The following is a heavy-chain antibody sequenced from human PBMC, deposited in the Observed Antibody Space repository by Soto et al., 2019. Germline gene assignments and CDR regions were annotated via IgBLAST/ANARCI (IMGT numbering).Heavy chain of an antibody. Sequence: GESLKISCAASGFTFSSYAMSWVRQAPGKGLEWVSAISGSGGSTYYADSVKGRFTISRDNSKNTLYLQMNSLRAEDTAVYYCAKVVTKAYYYYGMDVWGQGTTVTVSS. D-gene: IGHD5-18*01. J-gene: IGHJ6*02. CDR1: GFTFSSYA. CDR2: ISGSGGST. V-gene: IGHV3-23*01. CDR3: AKVVTKAYYYYGMDV.